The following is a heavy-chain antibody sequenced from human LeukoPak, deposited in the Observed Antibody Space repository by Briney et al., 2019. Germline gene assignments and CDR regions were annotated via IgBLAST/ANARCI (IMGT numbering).Heavy chain of an antibody. CDR3: AREMYCSGGSCYGDDFDI. D-gene: IGHD2-15*01. J-gene: IGHJ3*02. CDR1: GFTVSNKY. V-gene: IGHV3-66*01. Sequence: GGSLRLSCAASGFTVSNKYMSWVRQAPGRGLEWVSVIYSGGSTYYADSVKGRFSISRDKSKNTLYLQMNSLRAEDTALYYCAREMYCSGGSCYGDDFDIWGQGTMVSVFS. CDR2: IYSGGST.